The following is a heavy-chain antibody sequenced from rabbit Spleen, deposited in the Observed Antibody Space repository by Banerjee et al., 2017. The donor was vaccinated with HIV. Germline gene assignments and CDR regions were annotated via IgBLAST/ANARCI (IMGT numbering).Heavy chain of an antibody. J-gene: IGHJ6*01. Sequence: QEQLVESGGGLVQPEGSLTLTCTASGFDFSNSYWMCWVRQAPGKGLEWIACIYTGDGRTYYASWVNGRFTISKTSSTTVTLQMPSLTAADTATYFCARDTGTSFSTYGMDLWGPGTLVTVS. CDR3: ARDTGTSFSTYGMDL. CDR2: IYTGDGRT. CDR1: GFDFSNSYW. D-gene: IGHD8-1*01. V-gene: IGHV1S45*01.